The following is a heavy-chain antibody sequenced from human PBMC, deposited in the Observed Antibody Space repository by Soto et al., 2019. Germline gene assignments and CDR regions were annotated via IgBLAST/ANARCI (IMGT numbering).Heavy chain of an antibody. D-gene: IGHD2-15*01. CDR2: IIPIFGTA. J-gene: IGHJ4*02. Sequence: SVKVSCKASGGTFSSYAISWVRQAPGQGLEWMGGIIPIFGTANYAQKFQGRVTITADKSTSTAYMELSSLRSEDTAVYYCASPAPYFSGGSCYLEQFDYWGQGTLVTGSS. CDR3: ASPAPYFSGGSCYLEQFDY. CDR1: GGTFSSYA. V-gene: IGHV1-69*06.